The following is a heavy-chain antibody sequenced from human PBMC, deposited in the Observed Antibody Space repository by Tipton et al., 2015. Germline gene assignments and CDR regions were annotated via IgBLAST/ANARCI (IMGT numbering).Heavy chain of an antibody. V-gene: IGHV1-69*01. J-gene: IGHJ5*02. CDR2: FIPVFGTA. Sequence: QLVQSGAEVKKPGSSVQVSCKASGGARPSHVVSWLRQAPGQGLEWIGDFIPVFGTAQYTEKFQGRVNMTADELQTTFFMDLTNLTFQDSAVYYCALESVGQYKWFVTWGQGMRITVSS. D-gene: IGHD1-26*01. CDR3: ALESVGQYKWFVT. CDR1: GGARPSHV.